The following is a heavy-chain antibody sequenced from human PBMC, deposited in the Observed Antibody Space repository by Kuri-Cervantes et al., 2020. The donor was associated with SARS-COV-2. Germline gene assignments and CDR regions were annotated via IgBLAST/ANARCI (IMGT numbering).Heavy chain of an antibody. J-gene: IGHJ5*02. CDR3: ARDGQGLYCSGGSCYSRWFDP. CDR2: INPNSGGT. D-gene: IGHD2-15*01. Sequence: ASVKVSCKASGYTFTGYYMHWVRQAPGQGLEWMGWINPNSGGTNYAQKFQGRVTMTTDTSTSTAYMELRSLRSDDTTVYYCARDGQGLYCSGGSCYSRWFDPWGQGTLVTVSS. V-gene: IGHV1-2*02. CDR1: GYTFTGYY.